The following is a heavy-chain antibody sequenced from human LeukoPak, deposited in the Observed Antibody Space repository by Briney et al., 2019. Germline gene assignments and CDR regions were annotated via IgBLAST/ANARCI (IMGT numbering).Heavy chain of an antibody. CDR1: GSTFSSYW. J-gene: IGHJ6*02. CDR2: INSDGSST. CDR3: ARVTMIVPGSGMDV. D-gene: IGHD2-2*01. Sequence: GGSLRLSCAASGSTFSSYWMHWVRQAPGKGLVWVSRINSDGSSTSYADSVKGRFTISRDNAKNTLYLQMNSLRAEDTAVYYCARVTMIVPGSGMDVWGQGTTVTVSS. V-gene: IGHV3-74*01.